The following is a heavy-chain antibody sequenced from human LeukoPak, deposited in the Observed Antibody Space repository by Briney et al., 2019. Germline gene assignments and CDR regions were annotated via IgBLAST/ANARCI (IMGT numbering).Heavy chain of an antibody. D-gene: IGHD3-10*01. V-gene: IGHV4-39*07. CDR2: VDYSGNT. CDR1: GGSISNSGYY. Sequence: PSETLSLTCTVSGGSISNSGYYWGWIRQPPGKGLEWIGSVDYSGNTYYRPSLKSRLTISLDTSKNQFFLKLNSVTAADTAVYYCARDHGYYGSGAIDYWGQGTLVTVSS. CDR3: ARDHGYYGSGAIDY. J-gene: IGHJ4*02.